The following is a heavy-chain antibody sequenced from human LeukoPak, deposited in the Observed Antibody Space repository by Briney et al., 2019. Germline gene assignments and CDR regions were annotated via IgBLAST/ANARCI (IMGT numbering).Heavy chain of an antibody. Sequence: ASVKVSCKASGYTFTGYYMHWVRQAPGQGLQWMGWINLNGGGTIYAQKFQGRVTMTRDTSISAAYMELSRLTSDDTAVYWCARVRDSGSYYLYWGQGTLVTVSS. CDR3: ARVRDSGSYYLY. V-gene: IGHV1-2*02. CDR2: INLNGGGT. J-gene: IGHJ4*02. D-gene: IGHD3-10*01. CDR1: GYTFTGYY.